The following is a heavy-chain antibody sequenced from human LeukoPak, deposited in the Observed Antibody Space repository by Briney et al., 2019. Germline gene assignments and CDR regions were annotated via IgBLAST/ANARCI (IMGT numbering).Heavy chain of an antibody. Sequence: SLTCTGSGGPISSGDYYWGWIRQPPGKGLGWIGYIYYSGSTYYNPSLKSRVTISVDTSKNQFSLKLSSVTAADTAVYYCARVEGEDTAMFYWGQGTLVTVSS. J-gene: IGHJ4*02. CDR1: GGPISSGDYY. V-gene: IGHV4-30-4*01. D-gene: IGHD5-18*01. CDR2: IYYSGST. CDR3: ARVEGEDTAMFY.